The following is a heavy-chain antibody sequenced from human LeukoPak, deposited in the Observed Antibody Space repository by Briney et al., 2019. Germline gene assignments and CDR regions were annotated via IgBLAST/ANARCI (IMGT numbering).Heavy chain of an antibody. Sequence: SETLSLTCTVSGGSISSYHWSWIRQPPGKGLEWIGYIYTSGSTNYNPSLKSRVTISVDTSKNQFSLKLSSVTAADTAVYYCARHPPTSPEPFYYYYYYMDVWGKGTTVTVSS. CDR1: GGSISSYH. D-gene: IGHD2-2*01. V-gene: IGHV4-4*09. J-gene: IGHJ6*03. CDR2: IYTSGST. CDR3: ARHPPTSPEPFYYYYYYMDV.